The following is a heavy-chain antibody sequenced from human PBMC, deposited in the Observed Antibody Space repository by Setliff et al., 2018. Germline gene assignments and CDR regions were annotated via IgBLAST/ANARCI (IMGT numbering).Heavy chain of an antibody. D-gene: IGHD6-13*01. CDR2: IKQDGSEK. V-gene: IGHV3-7*01. CDR1: GFTFNSYP. J-gene: IGHJ4*02. Sequence: GGSLRLSCAASGFTFNSYPLHWVRQTPGKGLEWLANIKQDGSEKFYVDSVKGRFTISRDNAKNTLYLQMNSLTPEDTALYYCAKDSSWYLDYWGQGTLVTVSS. CDR3: AKDSSWYLDY.